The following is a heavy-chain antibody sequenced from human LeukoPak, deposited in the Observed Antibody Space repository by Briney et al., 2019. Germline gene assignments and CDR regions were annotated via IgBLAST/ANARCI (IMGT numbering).Heavy chain of an antibody. CDR1: GGSISSGSYY. J-gene: IGHJ5*02. CDR3: AREPHVLRFLEWLNWFDP. Sequence: SETLSLTCTGSGGSISSGSYYWSWIRQPAGKGLEWIGRIYTSGSTNYNPSLKSRVTISVDTSKNQFSLKLSSVTAADTAVYYCAREPHVLRFLEWLNWFDPWGQGTLVTVSP. V-gene: IGHV4-61*02. CDR2: IYTSGST. D-gene: IGHD3-3*01.